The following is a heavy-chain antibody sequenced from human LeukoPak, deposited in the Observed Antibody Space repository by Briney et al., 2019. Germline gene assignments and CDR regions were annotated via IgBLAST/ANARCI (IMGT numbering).Heavy chain of an antibody. D-gene: IGHD7-27*01. Sequence: GGSLRLSCAASGFTFSTYAMSWVRQAPGKGLEWVSAISGSGGSTYYADSVKGRFTISRDNSKNTLYLQMNSLRAEDTAVYYCARDRTWGSGAFDIWGQGTMVTVSS. CDR2: ISGSGGST. CDR3: ARDRTWGSGAFDI. CDR1: GFTFSTYA. J-gene: IGHJ3*02. V-gene: IGHV3-23*01.